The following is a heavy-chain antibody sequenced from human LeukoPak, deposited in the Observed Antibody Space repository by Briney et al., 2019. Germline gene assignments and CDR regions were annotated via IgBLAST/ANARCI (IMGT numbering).Heavy chain of an antibody. Sequence: GSLRLSCAASGFTFSGCAMNWVRQAPGKGLEWVLAITNNGGSTYYADSVKGRFTISRDNSKNTLYLQMNSLRAEDTAIYYCAKDVHASSGYYLDYWGQGTLVTVSS. CDR2: ITNNGGST. J-gene: IGHJ4*02. CDR3: AKDVHASSGYYLDY. V-gene: IGHV3-23*01. D-gene: IGHD3-22*01. CDR1: GFTFSGCA.